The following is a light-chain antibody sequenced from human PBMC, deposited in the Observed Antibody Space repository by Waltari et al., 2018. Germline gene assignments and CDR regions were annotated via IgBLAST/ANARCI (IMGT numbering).Light chain of an antibody. V-gene: IGLV4-69*01. Sequence: QLVLTQSPSASASLGASVKLTCTLSSGHSNNLIAWLQQQPEKGPRYLMKVNRDGSHSKGDEIPDRFSGSSSGAGRYLTISSLQSEDEADYYCQSGGHGTWVFGGGTKLTVL. CDR1: SGHSNNL. CDR2: VNRDGSH. CDR3: QSGGHGTWV. J-gene: IGLJ3*02.